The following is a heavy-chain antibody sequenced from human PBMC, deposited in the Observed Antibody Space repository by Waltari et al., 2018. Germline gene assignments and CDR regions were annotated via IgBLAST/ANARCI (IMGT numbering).Heavy chain of an antibody. CDR1: GFTFSNAW. V-gene: IGHV3-15*01. J-gene: IGHJ4*02. CDR3: TTDIMITFGGVIVDY. D-gene: IGHD3-16*02. Sequence: EVQLVESGGGLVKPGGSLRLSCAASGFTFSNAWMSWVRQAPGKGLEWVGRIKSKTDGGTTDYAAPVKGRFTISRDDSKNTLYLQMNSLKTEDTAVYYCTTDIMITFGGVIVDYWGRGTLVTVSS. CDR2: IKSKTDGGTT.